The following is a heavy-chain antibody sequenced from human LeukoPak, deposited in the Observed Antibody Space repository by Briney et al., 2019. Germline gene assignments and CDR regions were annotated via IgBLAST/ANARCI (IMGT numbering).Heavy chain of an antibody. J-gene: IGHJ5*02. CDR3: VLEVLSSGRVS. CDR1: GYTFTDYY. CDR2: INPNSGGT. Sequence: ASVKVSCKASGYTFTDYYMHWVRQAPGQGLEWMGRINPNSGGTNYVQKFQGRVTMTRDTSISTAYMELSRLRSDDTAVYYCVLEVLSSGRVSWGQGTLVTVSS. V-gene: IGHV1-2*06. D-gene: IGHD6-19*01.